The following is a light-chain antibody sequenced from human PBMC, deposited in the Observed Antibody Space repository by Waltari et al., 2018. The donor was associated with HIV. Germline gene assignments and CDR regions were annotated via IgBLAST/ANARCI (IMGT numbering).Light chain of an antibody. CDR1: SSNIGNNY. J-gene: IGLJ3*02. V-gene: IGLV1-51*01. CDR2: DNK. CDR3: GTWDSSLSAV. Sequence: QSVLTQPPSVSAAPGQRVTISCSGSSSNIGNNYVSWYQHLPGAAPKLLIYDNKNPPSGIPDRFSGSKSGTSATRVITGLQTGDEADYYCGTWDSSLSAVFGGGTKLTVL.